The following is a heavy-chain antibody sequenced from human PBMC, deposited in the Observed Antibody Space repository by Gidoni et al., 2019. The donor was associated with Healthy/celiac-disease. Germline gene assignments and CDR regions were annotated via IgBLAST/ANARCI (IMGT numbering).Heavy chain of an antibody. CDR3: ARGQYYDFWSGLADYYYYGMDV. D-gene: IGHD3-3*01. CDR1: GFTFSSYS. CDR2: ISSSSSTI. J-gene: IGHJ6*02. V-gene: IGHV3-48*01. Sequence: EVQLVESGGGLVQPGGSLRLACAASGFTFSSYSMNWVRQAPGKGLEWVSYISSSSSTIYYADSVKGRFTISRDNAKNSLYLQMNNLRAEDTAVYYCARGQYYDFWSGLADYYYYGMDVWGQGTTVTVSS.